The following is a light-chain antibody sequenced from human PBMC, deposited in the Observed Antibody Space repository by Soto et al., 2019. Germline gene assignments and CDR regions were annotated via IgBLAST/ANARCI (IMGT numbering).Light chain of an antibody. V-gene: IGLV2-23*02. CDR1: SSDVGSYNG. CDR3: SAYAGGNTFVL. CDR2: EDN. Sequence: QSALTQPASVSGSPGQSITISCTGTSSDVGSYNGVSWYQQHPGKAPKLLITEDNARPSGISHRFSGSKSASTAYLTISAVQAEDEADYYCSAYAGGNTFVLFGGGTKVTVL. J-gene: IGLJ2*01.